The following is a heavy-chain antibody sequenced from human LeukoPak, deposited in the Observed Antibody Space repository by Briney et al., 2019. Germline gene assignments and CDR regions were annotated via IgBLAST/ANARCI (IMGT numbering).Heavy chain of an antibody. D-gene: IGHD2-2*01. V-gene: IGHV3-23*01. Sequence: GGSLRLSCAVSGFTFNTYVMSWVRQAPGKGLEWVSAISGSGGGTYYVASVKGRFTISRDNSKNTLYLQMNSLRAEDTAVYYCATVYSSSPLRPMDVWGQGTTVTVSS. CDR3: ATVYSSSPLRPMDV. J-gene: IGHJ6*02. CDR2: ISGSGGGT. CDR1: GFTFNTYV.